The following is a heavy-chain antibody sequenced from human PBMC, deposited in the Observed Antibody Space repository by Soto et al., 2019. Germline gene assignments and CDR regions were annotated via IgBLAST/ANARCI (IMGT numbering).Heavy chain of an antibody. Sequence: SETLSLTCAVYGGSFSGYYWTWIRQPPGTGLEWIGEINHSGSTNYNPSLKSRVTISVDTSKNQFSLKLTSVTAADTAVYYCERDQSSSWYVHWFDPWGQGTLVTVSS. V-gene: IGHV4-34*01. D-gene: IGHD6-13*01. CDR3: ERDQSSSWYVHWFDP. CDR2: INHSGST. CDR1: GGSFSGYY. J-gene: IGHJ5*02.